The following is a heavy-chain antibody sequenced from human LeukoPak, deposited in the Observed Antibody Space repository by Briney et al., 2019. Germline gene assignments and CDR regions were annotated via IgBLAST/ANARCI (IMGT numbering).Heavy chain of an antibody. CDR3: AKDGGIVVVPAALVPDSFDI. V-gene: IGHV3-23*01. CDR1: GFTFSSYA. Sequence: PGGSLRLSCAASGFTFSSYAMSWVRQAPGKGLEWVSAISGSGGSTYYADSVKGRFTISRDNSKNTLYLQMNSLRAEDTAVYYCAKDGGIVVVPAALVPDSFDIWGQGTMVTVSS. J-gene: IGHJ3*02. CDR2: ISGSGGST. D-gene: IGHD2-2*01.